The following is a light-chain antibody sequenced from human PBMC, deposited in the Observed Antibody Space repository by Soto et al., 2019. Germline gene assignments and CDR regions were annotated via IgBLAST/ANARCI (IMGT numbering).Light chain of an antibody. J-gene: IGKJ1*01. Sequence: AIQMTQSPSSLPASVGDRVTITCRASQAIRNDLGWYQQKPGKAPNLLIFGASNLQAGVPVRFSASGSGTNFTLTISNLQPEDFASYYCLQDYTYPWTFGQGTKVDIK. V-gene: IGKV1-6*01. CDR3: LQDYTYPWT. CDR2: GAS. CDR1: QAIRND.